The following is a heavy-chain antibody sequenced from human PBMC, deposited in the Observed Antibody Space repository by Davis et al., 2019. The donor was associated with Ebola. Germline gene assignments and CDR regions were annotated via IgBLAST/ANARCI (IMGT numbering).Heavy chain of an antibody. J-gene: IGHJ4*02. Sequence: ASVKVSCKTSGYPFLNYGINWVRQAPGQGLEWIGWITTYNDNANYAQKYQGRVTMTTDTSTNTVYMELTSLRSDDTAIYFCARDVTTVATGAFHYWGQGTLVTVSS. D-gene: IGHD4-17*01. CDR3: ARDVTTVATGAFHY. CDR2: ITTYNDNA. V-gene: IGHV1-18*01. CDR1: GYPFLNYG.